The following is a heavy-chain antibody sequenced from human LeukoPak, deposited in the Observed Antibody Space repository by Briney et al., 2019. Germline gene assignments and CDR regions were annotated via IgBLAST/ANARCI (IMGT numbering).Heavy chain of an antibody. Sequence: GGSLRLSCAASGFTFSSYGMHWVRQAPGKGLEWVAVIWYDGSNKYYADSVKGRFTISRDNSKNTLYLQMNSLRAEDTAVYYCAKEFIAAAYYYYYMDVWGKGTTVTVSS. V-gene: IGHV3-33*06. D-gene: IGHD6-13*01. CDR2: IWYDGSNK. J-gene: IGHJ6*03. CDR1: GFTFSSYG. CDR3: AKEFIAAAYYYYYMDV.